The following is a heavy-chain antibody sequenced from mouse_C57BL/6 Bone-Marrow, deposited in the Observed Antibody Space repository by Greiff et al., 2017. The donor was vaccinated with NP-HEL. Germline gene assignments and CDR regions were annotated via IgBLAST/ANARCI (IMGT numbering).Heavy chain of an antibody. CDR1: GYTFTSYW. CDR2: IYPGSGST. V-gene: IGHV1-55*01. D-gene: IGHD1-1*01. J-gene: IGHJ2*01. CDR3: ARLHYGSSPFDY. Sequence: QVQLQQPGAELVKPGASVKMSCKASGYTFTSYWITWVKQRPGQGLEWIGDIYPGSGSTNYNEKFKSKATLTVDTSSSTAYMQLSSLTSEDSAVYYWARLHYGSSPFDYWGQGTTRTVSS.